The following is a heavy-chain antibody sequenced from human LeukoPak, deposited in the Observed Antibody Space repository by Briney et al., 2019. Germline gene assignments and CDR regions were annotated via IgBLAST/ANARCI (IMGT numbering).Heavy chain of an antibody. CDR3: ARGDEMGAYFDY. Sequence: SETLSLTCAVYGGSFSGYYWSWIRQPPEKGLEWIGEINHSGSTNYNPSLKSRVTISVDTSKNQFSLKLSSVTAADTAVYYCARGDEMGAYFDYWGQGTLVTVSS. CDR1: GGSFSGYY. CDR2: INHSGST. D-gene: IGHD1-26*01. J-gene: IGHJ4*02. V-gene: IGHV4-34*01.